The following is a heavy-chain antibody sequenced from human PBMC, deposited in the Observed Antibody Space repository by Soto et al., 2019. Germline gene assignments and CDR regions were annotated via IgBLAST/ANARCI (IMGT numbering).Heavy chain of an antibody. Sequence: SETLSLTCTVSGGSISSSSYYWGWIRQPPGKGLEWTGSIYYSGSTYYNPSLKSRVTISVDTSKNQFSLKLSSVTAADTAAYYCGRQHTSGYYSSPYYYYGMDVWGQGTTVTVSS. CDR2: IYYSGST. V-gene: IGHV4-39*01. J-gene: IGHJ6*02. CDR1: GGSISSSSYY. CDR3: GRQHTSGYYSSPYYYYGMDV. D-gene: IGHD5-12*01.